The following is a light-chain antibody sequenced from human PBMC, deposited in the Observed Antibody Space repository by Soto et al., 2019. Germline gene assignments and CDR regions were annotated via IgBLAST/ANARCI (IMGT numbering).Light chain of an antibody. Sequence: EIVLTQSPGTLSLSPGDRATLSGRASQSVTSSYLAWYQQKPGQAPRLLMYAASSRATGIPDRFSGSGSGTDFTLTIIRLEAEDFAVYYCQQFSSYPLTFGGGTKVDIK. J-gene: IGKJ4*01. CDR2: AAS. V-gene: IGKV3-20*01. CDR3: QQFSSYPLT. CDR1: QSVTSSY.